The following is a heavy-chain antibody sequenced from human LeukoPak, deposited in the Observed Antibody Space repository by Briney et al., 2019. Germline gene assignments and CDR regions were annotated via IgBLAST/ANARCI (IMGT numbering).Heavy chain of an antibody. CDR2: IYPGDSNT. D-gene: IGHD2-15*01. V-gene: IGHV5-51*01. CDR3: ARHACRGGNCYSVDY. CDR1: GYSFTSYW. Sequence: GESLKIPCKGSGYSFTSYWIGWVRQVPGKGLEWMGIIYPGDSNTRYSPSFQGQVTISADKSISTAYLQWSSLTSDTAVYYCARHACRGGNCYSVDYWGQGTLVTFSS. J-gene: IGHJ4*02.